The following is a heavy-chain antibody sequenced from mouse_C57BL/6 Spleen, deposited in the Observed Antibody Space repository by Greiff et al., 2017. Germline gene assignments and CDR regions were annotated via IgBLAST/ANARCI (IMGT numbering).Heavy chain of an antibody. D-gene: IGHD2-1*01. J-gene: IGHJ1*03. CDR3: TKGNEYFDV. Sequence: DVMLVESGGGLVQPGGSMKLSCVASGFTFSNYWMNWVRQSPEKGLEWVAQIRLKSDNYATHYAESVKGRFTISRDDSKSSVYLQMNNLRAEDTGIYYCTKGNEYFDVWGTGTTVTVSS. V-gene: IGHV6-3*01. CDR1: GFTFSNYW. CDR2: IRLKSDNYAT.